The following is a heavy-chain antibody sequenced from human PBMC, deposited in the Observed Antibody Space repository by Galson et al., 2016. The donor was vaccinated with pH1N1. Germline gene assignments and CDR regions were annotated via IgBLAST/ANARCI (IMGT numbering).Heavy chain of an antibody. J-gene: IGHJ4*02. Sequence: SLRLSCAASGFTFIGYTMNWVRQAPGKGPEWLSYISSLGTTISYADSVKGRFTISRDNARNSLFLDMNNLRSDDTAIYYCARDRTRRGALPGNFFDSWGQGTLVTVSS. CDR1: GFTFIGYT. CDR3: ARDRTRRGALPGNFFDS. D-gene: IGHD1-14*01. V-gene: IGHV3-48*01. CDR2: ISSLGTTI.